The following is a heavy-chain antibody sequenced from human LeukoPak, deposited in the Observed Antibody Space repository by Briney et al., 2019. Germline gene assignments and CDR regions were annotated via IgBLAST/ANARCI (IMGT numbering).Heavy chain of an antibody. D-gene: IGHD5-18*01. CDR3: TAGRAYSLLDF. J-gene: IGHJ4*02. CDR2: FDLVHGDT. CDR1: GYRFTELS. V-gene: IGHV1-24*01. Sequence: ASVKVSCKVSGYRFTELSRHWVRQAPGKGLEWLGGFDLVHGDTIYAQKFQGRVTMTEDTSTDTSYMELSSLGSEDTVVYFCTAGRAYSLLDFWGQGTLVIVSS.